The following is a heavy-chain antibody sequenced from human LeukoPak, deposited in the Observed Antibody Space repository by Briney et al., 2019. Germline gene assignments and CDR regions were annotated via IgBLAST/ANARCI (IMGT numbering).Heavy chain of an antibody. J-gene: IGHJ4*02. D-gene: IGHD1-20*01. CDR2: INPSGGST. Sequence: ASVKVSCKASGYTITGYYLHWVRQAPGQGLEWMGIINPSGGSTSYAQKFQGRVTMTRDTSTSTVYMELSSLRSEDTAVYYCARVITGTFDYWGQGTLVTVSS. V-gene: IGHV1-46*01. CDR1: GYTITGYY. CDR3: ARVITGTFDY.